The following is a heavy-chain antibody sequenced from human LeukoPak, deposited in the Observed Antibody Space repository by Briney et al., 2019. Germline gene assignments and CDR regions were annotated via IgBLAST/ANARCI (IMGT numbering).Heavy chain of an antibody. CDR3: ARDWNYYGVRAWFDP. Sequence: VASVKVSCKASGYTFTSYYMHWVRQAPGQGLEWMGWINPNSGGTNYAQKFQGRVTMTRDTSISTAYMELSRLRSDDTAVYYCARDWNYYGVRAWFDPWGQGTLVTVSS. V-gene: IGHV1-2*02. CDR1: GYTFTSYY. CDR2: INPNSGGT. D-gene: IGHD3-10*01. J-gene: IGHJ5*02.